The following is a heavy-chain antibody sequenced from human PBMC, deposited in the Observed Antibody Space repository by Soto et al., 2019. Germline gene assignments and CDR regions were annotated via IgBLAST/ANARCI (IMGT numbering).Heavy chain of an antibody. CDR2: IVVGSGNT. J-gene: IGHJ6*02. Sequence: GASVKVSCKASGFTFTSSAVQWVRQARGQRLEWIGWIVVGSGNTNYAQKFQERVTITRDMSTSTAYMELSSLRSEDTAVYYCAAVGSSSWRDYYYYYGMDVWGQGTTVTVSS. V-gene: IGHV1-58*01. CDR1: GFTFTSSA. D-gene: IGHD6-13*01. CDR3: AAVGSSSWRDYYYYYGMDV.